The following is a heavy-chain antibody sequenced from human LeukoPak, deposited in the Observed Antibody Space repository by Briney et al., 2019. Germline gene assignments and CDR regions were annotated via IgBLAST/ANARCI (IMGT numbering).Heavy chain of an antibody. Sequence: GRSLRLSCAASGFTFSSYGMHWVRQAPGKGLVWVSRINSDGSSTSYADSVKGRFTISRDNSKNTLYLQMNSLRAEDTAVYYCAKGSRYFESSGYYYFDYWGQGTLVTVSS. V-gene: IGHV3-74*01. CDR3: AKGSRYFESSGYYYFDY. CDR1: GFTFSSYG. D-gene: IGHD3-22*01. CDR2: INSDGSST. J-gene: IGHJ4*02.